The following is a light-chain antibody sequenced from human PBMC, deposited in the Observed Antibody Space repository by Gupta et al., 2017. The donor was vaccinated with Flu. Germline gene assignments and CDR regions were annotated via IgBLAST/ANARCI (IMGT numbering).Light chain of an antibody. CDR1: QGISSY. CDR3: QHKYSCPFS. V-gene: IGKV1D-8*01. CDR2: DAS. Sequence: VIWMTQSPSLLSAPTGDRVTISCRMSQGISSYLAWYQQKPGQAPELLIYDASTWKSGVPSRFSGSGCGTDFTLTIRGRQAEDFAIYYCQHKYSCPFSVGHGTQVDIK. J-gene: IGKJ3*01.